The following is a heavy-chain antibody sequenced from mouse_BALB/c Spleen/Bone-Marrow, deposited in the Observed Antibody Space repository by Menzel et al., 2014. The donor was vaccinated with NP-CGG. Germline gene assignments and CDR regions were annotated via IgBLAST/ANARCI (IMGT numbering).Heavy chain of an antibody. Sequence: EVKLVESGGGLVQPGGSRKLSCAASGFTFSSFGMHWVRQAPEKGLEWVAYISSGSSTVYYADKVMGRFTISRDNPKNTLFLQMTSLRSEDTAMYYCARSGSSSGYFDYWGHGTSLTASS. CDR3: ARSGSSSGYFDY. J-gene: IGHJ2*02. CDR2: ISSGSSTV. D-gene: IGHD1-1*01. V-gene: IGHV5-17*02. CDR1: GFTFSSFG.